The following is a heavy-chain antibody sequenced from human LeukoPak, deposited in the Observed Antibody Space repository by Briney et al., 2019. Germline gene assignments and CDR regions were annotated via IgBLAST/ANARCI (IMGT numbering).Heavy chain of an antibody. J-gene: IGHJ1*01. V-gene: IGHV4-4*02. Sequence: PSETLSLTCAVSGGSISSSNWWSWVRQSPGKGLEWIGEIYHSGSTNYNPSLKSRVTISVDKSKNQFSLKLSSVAAADTALYYCARGFAHYYGSGSYPPPRYFQHWGQGTLVTVSS. CDR3: ARGFAHYYGSGSYPPPRYFQH. CDR2: IYHSGST. CDR1: GGSISSSNW. D-gene: IGHD3-10*01.